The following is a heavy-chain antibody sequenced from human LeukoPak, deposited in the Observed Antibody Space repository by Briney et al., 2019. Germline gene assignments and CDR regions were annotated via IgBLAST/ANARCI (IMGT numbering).Heavy chain of an antibody. CDR2: INPNSGGT. CDR3: ARDYYDFWSGYTTHNWFDP. CDR1: GYTFTGYY. J-gene: IGHJ5*02. Sequence: GASVKVSCKASGYTFTGYYMHWVRQAPGQGLEWMGWINPNSGGTNYAQKFQGRVTMTRDTSISTAYMELSRLRSDDTAVYYCARDYYDFWSGYTTHNWFDPWGQGTLVTVSS. V-gene: IGHV1-2*02. D-gene: IGHD3-3*01.